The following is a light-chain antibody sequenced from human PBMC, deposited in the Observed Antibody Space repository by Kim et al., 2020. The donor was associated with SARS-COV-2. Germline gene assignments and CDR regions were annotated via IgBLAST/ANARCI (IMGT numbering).Light chain of an antibody. Sequence: EIVLTQSPVTLSLSPGDRATLSCRASQSVSSYLAWYQQKPGQAPRLLIYDTSNRATGIPARFSGSGSGTDFTLTISSLEPEDFAVYYCQQRRAFGQGTKVDIK. CDR1: QSVSSY. V-gene: IGKV3-11*01. CDR2: DTS. J-gene: IGKJ1*01. CDR3: QQRRA.